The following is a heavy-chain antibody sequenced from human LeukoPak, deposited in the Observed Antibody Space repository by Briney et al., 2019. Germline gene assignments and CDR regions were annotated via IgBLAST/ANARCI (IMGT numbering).Heavy chain of an antibody. CDR3: AARTRTTESPGTFDY. CDR1: GGSFSGYY. CDR2: INHSGST. Sequence: SETLSLTCAVYGGSFSGYYWSWIRQPPGKGLEWIGEINHSGSTNYNPSLKSRVTISVDTSKNHFSLKLSSVTAVDTAVSYCAARTRTTESPGTFDYWGQGTPATVS. V-gene: IGHV4-34*01. D-gene: IGHD4-17*01. J-gene: IGHJ4*02.